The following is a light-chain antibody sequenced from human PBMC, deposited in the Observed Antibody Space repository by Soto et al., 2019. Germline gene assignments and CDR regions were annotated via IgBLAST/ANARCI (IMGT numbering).Light chain of an antibody. CDR1: QDIGNY. CDR2: DTS. Sequence: DIQMTQSPSSLSASVGDRVTIKCQASQDIGNYLNWYQQKPGKAPKLLIYDTSNLETGVPSRFRGSRSGTEFTFTISNLQPEDFGVYYCQQYGNLPPYTFGQGTKLEIK. CDR3: QQYGNLPPYT. V-gene: IGKV1-33*01. J-gene: IGKJ2*01.